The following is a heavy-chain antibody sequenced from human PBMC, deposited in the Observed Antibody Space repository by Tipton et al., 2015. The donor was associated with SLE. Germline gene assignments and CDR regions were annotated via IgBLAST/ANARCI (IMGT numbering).Heavy chain of an antibody. CDR1: GFTFSSYA. V-gene: IGHV3-64*02. Sequence: GSLRLSCAASGFTFSSYAMHWVRQAPGKGLEYVSAISSNGGSTYYADSVKGRFTISRDNSKNTLYLQMNSLRAEDTAVYYCARDRMEYSSGWYSIGDYWGQGTLVTVSS. CDR3: ARDRMEYSSGWYSIGDY. J-gene: IGHJ4*02. D-gene: IGHD6-19*01. CDR2: ISSNGGST.